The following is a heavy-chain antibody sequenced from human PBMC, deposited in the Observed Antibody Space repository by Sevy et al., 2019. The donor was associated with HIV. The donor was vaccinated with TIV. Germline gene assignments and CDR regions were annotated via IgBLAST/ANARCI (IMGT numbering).Heavy chain of an antibody. CDR3: ARHEEAVRGFHTYYSYYGMDV. CDR1: GYSFTSYW. D-gene: IGHD3-10*01. Sequence: GESLKISCKGSGYSFTSYWIGLGRQMPGKGLEWMGIIYPGDPDTRYSPNFQGQVTISADKSISTAYLPWSSLKASDTAMYYCARHEEAVRGFHTYYSYYGMDVWGQGTLVTVSS. V-gene: IGHV5-51*01. CDR2: IYPGDPDT. J-gene: IGHJ6*02.